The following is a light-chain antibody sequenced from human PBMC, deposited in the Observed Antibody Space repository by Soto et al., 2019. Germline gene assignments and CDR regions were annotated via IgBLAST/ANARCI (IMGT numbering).Light chain of an antibody. J-gene: IGLJ1*01. CDR3: FSYVGATTYV. V-gene: IGLV2-14*01. CDR1: SSDVGAYNY. CDR2: GVT. Sequence: QSVLTQPASVSGSPGQSITISCTGTSSDVGAYNYVSWYQQYPGKAPKLMIYGVTNRPSGVSNRFSGSKTGNTASLTISGLQAEDEADYYCFSYVGATTYVFGSGTKVTVL.